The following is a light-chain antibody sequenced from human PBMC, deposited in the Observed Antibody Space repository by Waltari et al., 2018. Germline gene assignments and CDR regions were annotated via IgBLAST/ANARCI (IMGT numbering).Light chain of an antibody. CDR3: QQYYSTPPYT. J-gene: IGKJ2*01. Sequence: DIQMTQSPSSLSASVGDRVTITCRASQGISNSLAWYQQNPGKPPKLLRYAASRLESGVPSRFSGSGSGTDYTLTISSLQPEDFATYYCQQYYSTPPYTFGQGTKLEIK. CDR1: QGISNS. CDR2: AAS. V-gene: IGKV1-NL1*01.